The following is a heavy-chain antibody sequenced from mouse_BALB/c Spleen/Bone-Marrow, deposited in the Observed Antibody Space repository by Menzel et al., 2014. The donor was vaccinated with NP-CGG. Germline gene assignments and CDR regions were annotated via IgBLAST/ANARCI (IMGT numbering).Heavy chain of an antibody. CDR3: ARGRFAY. Sequence: VQLQQSGPGLVKPGASVKISCKTSGYTFTEYTIHWVKQSHGKSLEWIGNINPNIGGTTYNQKFKGKATLTVDMSSSTAYMDLRSLTSEDSAVYYCARGRFAYWGQGTLVPVSA. CDR2: INPNIGGT. CDR1: GYTFTEYT. V-gene: IGHV1-18*01. J-gene: IGHJ3*01.